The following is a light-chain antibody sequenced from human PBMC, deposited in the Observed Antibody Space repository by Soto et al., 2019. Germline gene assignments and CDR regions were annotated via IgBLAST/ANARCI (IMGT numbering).Light chain of an antibody. CDR3: CSYAGSHTYI. V-gene: IGLV2-11*01. CDR1: SSDVGGYNY. CDR2: DVS. J-gene: IGLJ1*01. Sequence: QSALTQPRSVSGSPGQSVTISCTGTSSDVGGYNYVSWYQQHPGKVPKLMIYDVSKRPSGVPDRFSGSKSGNTASLTISGLQAEDEADYYCCSYAGSHTYIFGSGTKVTVL.